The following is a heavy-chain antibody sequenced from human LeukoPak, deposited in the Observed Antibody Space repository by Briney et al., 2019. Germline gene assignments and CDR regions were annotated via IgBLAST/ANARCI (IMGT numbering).Heavy chain of an antibody. J-gene: IGHJ1*01. CDR1: GGSISSYY. CDR2: INRSGST. V-gene: IGHV4-34*01. CDR3: ARLYPAASVQH. D-gene: IGHD6-13*01. Sequence: SETLSLTCTVSGGSISSYYWSWIRQPPGKGLEWIGEINRSGSTNYNPSLKSRVTISVDTSKNQFSLKLSSVTAADTAVYYCARLYPAASVQHWGQGTLVTVSS.